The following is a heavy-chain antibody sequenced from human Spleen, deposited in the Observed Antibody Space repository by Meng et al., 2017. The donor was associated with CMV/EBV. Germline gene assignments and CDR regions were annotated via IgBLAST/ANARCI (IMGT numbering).Heavy chain of an antibody. CDR2: ISYSGGT. Sequence: CTVSGGSVSSDSYYWSWIRQPPGEGLEWIGYISYSGGTNYTPSLKRRVIISVDTSKNKFSLKLSSVTAADTAVYYCARYSSSSFDPWGQGTLVTVSS. CDR1: GGSVSSDSYY. CDR3: ARYSSSSFDP. J-gene: IGHJ5*02. V-gene: IGHV4-61*01. D-gene: IGHD6-6*01.